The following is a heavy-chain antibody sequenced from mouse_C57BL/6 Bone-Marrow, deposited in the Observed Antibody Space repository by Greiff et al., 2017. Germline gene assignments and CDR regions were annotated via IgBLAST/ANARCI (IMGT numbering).Heavy chain of an antibody. J-gene: IGHJ2*01. Sequence: VQLQQSVAELVRPGASVKLSCTASGFNIKNTYMHWVKQRPEQGLEWIGRIDPANGNTKYAPKFQGKATITADTSSNTSYLQLRSLTSEDTAIYYCSSCPYYYGSSPFDYWGQGTTLTVSS. CDR3: SSCPYYYGSSPFDY. V-gene: IGHV14-3*01. CDR1: GFNIKNTY. CDR2: IDPANGNT. D-gene: IGHD1-1*01.